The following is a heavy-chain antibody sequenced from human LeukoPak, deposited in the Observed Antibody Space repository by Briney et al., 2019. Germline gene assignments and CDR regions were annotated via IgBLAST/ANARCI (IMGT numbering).Heavy chain of an antibody. CDR1: GFNFSDAW. D-gene: IGHD5-18*01. J-gene: IGHJ5*02. V-gene: IGHV3-15*01. CDR3: ATRGATYTYGYSWFDP. Sequence: GGSLRLSCVDSGFNFSDAWMNWVRQVPGKGLEWIGRIKSKTHGETTEYAAPVKGRFTISRDDSKNTLYLQMNSLKIEDSGLYYCATRGATYTYGYSWFDPWGQGTLVTVSS. CDR2: IKSKTHGETT.